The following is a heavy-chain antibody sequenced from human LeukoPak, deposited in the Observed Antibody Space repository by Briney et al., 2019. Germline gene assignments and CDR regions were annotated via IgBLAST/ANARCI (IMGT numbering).Heavy chain of an antibody. CDR3: ARDGGYDSWSGYPGYFDY. D-gene: IGHD3-3*01. V-gene: IGHV3-48*01. CDR1: GFTFSSYS. CDR2: ISSSSSTI. J-gene: IGHJ4*02. Sequence: GGSLRLSCAASGFTFSSYSMNWVRQAPGKGLEWVSYISSSSSTIYYADSVKGRFTISRDNAKNSLYLQMNSLRAEDTAVYYCARDGGYDSWSGYPGYFDYWGQGTLVTVSS.